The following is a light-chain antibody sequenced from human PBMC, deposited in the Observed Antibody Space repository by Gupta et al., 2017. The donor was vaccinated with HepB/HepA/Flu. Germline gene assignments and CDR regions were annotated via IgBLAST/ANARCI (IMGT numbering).Light chain of an antibody. Sequence: EIQMTQSPSSLSASVGDRVTITCRASQSISSYLNWYQQKPGKAPKLLIYAASSLQSGVPSRFSGSGSGTDFTLTISSLQPEDFATYYCQQSYSTVTFGQGTEVEIK. J-gene: IGKJ1*01. CDR3: QQSYSTVT. CDR2: AAS. V-gene: IGKV1-39*01. CDR1: QSISSY.